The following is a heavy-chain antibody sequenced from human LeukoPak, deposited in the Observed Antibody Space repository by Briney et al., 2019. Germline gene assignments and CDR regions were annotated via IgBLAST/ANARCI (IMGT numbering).Heavy chain of an antibody. CDR1: GFTFSSYW. V-gene: IGHV3-7*01. CDR2: IKQDGSEK. Sequence: GGSLRLSCAASGFTFSSYWMSWVRQPQGRGLEWVANIKQDGSEKYYVDSVKGRFTISRDNAKNSLYLQMNSLRAEDTAVYYCARDQDAFDIWGQGTMVTVSS. CDR3: ARDQDAFDI. J-gene: IGHJ3*02.